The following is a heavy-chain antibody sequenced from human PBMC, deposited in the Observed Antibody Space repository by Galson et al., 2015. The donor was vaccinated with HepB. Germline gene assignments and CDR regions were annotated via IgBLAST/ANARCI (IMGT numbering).Heavy chain of an antibody. CDR3: ARAFGYSSSWYNFYYMGV. J-gene: IGHJ6*03. D-gene: IGHD6-13*01. CDR2: IKQDGSEK. CDR1: GFTFSSCW. Sequence: SLRLSCAASGFTFSSCWMSWVRQAPGKGLEWVANIKQDGSEKYYVDSVKGRFTISRDNAKNSLYLQMNSLRAEDTAVYYCARAFGYSSSWYNFYYMGVWGKGTTVTVSS. V-gene: IGHV3-7*01.